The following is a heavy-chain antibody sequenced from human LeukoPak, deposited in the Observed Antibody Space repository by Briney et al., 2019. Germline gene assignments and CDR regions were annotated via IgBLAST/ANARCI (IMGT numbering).Heavy chain of an antibody. J-gene: IGHJ4*02. V-gene: IGHV4-4*02. Sequence: SETLSLTCAVSRDSISSGNWWSWVRQPPGKGLEWIGEIYHSGDTNYNPSLKSRVTISVDKSKNQFSLNLNSVTAADTAVYYYARLCSGDTCSSYFDYWGQGTLVTVSS. CDR2: IYHSGDT. CDR3: ARLCSGDTCSSYFDY. D-gene: IGHD2-15*01. CDR1: RDSISSGNW.